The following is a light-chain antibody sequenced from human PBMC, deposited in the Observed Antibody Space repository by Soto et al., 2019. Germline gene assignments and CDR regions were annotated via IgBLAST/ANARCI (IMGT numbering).Light chain of an antibody. J-gene: IGKJ1*01. V-gene: IGKV3-20*01. Sequence: EIVLTQSPDTLSLSPGERATLSCRASQFFGSDYLAWYQQKPGQPPRLLIYGASRRATSIPDRFSGRGSGTDFTLTISSLEPEDFAMYYCQKYDGTGTFGQGTKVDIK. CDR2: GAS. CDR1: QFFGSDY. CDR3: QKYDGTGT.